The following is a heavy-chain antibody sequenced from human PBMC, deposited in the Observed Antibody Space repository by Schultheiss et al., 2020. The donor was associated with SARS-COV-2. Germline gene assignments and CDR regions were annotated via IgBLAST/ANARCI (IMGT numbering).Heavy chain of an antibody. CDR2: ISYDGSNK. J-gene: IGHJ4*02. CDR1: GFTFSSYA. D-gene: IGHD6-13*01. CDR3: ARDRYWGSSSG. V-gene: IGHV3-30*03. Sequence: GGSLRLSCAASGFTFSSYAMSWVRQAPGKGLEWVAVISYDGSNKYYADSVKGRFTISRDNSKNTLYLQMNSLRAEDTAVYYCARDRYWGSSSGWGQGTLVTVSS.